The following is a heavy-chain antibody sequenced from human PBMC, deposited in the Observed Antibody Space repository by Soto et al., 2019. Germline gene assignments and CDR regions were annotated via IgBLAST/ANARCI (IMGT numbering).Heavy chain of an antibody. CDR3: ARDIGFGTEHSWFDP. V-gene: IGHV1-69*08. CDR1: GGTFSSYT. D-gene: IGHD3-10*01. Sequence: QVQLVQSGAEVKKPGSSVKVSCKASGGTFSSYTISWVRQAPGQGLEWMGRIIPILGIANYAQKFQGRVTITADKSTSTAYMELSSLRSEDTAVYYCARDIGFGTEHSWFDPWGQGTLVTVSS. CDR2: IIPILGIA. J-gene: IGHJ5*02.